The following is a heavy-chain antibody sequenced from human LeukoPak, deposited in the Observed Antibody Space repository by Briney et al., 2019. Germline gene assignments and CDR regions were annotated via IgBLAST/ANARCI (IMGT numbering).Heavy chain of an antibody. V-gene: IGHV3-7*01. CDR2: IKKTGSET. CDR1: GFTFSHFW. D-gene: IGHD2-15*01. Sequence: GGSLRLSCAASGFTFSHFWMSWIRQAPGKGLEWVAYIKKTGSETYYVDSVKGRFTITRDNTRNSLFLQMYSLRAEDTAVYFCAREDGYCSGGNCYSYFDSWGQGTLVTVSS. CDR3: AREDGYCSGGNCYSYFDS. J-gene: IGHJ4*02.